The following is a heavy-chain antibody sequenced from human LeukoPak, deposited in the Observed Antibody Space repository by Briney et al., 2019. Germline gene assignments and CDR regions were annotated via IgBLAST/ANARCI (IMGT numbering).Heavy chain of an antibody. J-gene: IGHJ4*02. D-gene: IGHD3-10*01. CDR1: GHILTELS. CDR3: AIDRHLFRTRPDFDF. Sequence: GASVKVSCKVSGHILTELSMHWVRQAPGQGLEWMGAFDSEDADTIYAHKFQGRVTMTEDTSTDTAYMELSSLRSDDTAVYYCAIDRHLFRTRPDFDFWGQGTLVTVSS. V-gene: IGHV1-24*01. CDR2: FDSEDADT.